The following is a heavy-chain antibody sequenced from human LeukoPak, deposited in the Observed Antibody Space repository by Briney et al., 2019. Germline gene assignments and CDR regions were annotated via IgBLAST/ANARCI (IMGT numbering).Heavy chain of an antibody. D-gene: IGHD3-10*01. CDR2: IKSKTDRGTT. Sequence: GSLRLSCAASGFTFSNAWMNWVRQAPGKGLEWVGRIKSKTDRGTTDHAAPVKGRFTISRDDSKNTLYLQMNTLKTEDTAVYYCITDLGSGRRNDAFDIWGQGTMVTVSS. CDR1: GFTFSNAW. J-gene: IGHJ3*02. V-gene: IGHV3-15*07. CDR3: ITDLGSGRRNDAFDI.